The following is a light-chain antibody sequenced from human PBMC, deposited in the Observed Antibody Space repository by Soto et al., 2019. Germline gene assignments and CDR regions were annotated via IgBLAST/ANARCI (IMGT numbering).Light chain of an antibody. CDR1: QAITRY. Sequence: DIQMNQSPSSLSASVGDRVTITCRANQAITRYLNWYQQKPGTDPKLLIYAESSLQEGVPSRFRGSGSGTDFTLTISNLQPEDFAAYSCQQSFSFPVTFGQGTKLEIK. CDR2: AES. CDR3: QQSFSFPVT. V-gene: IGKV1-39*01. J-gene: IGKJ2*01.